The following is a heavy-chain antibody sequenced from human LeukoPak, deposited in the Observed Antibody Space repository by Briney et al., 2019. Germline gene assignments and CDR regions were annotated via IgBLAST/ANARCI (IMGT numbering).Heavy chain of an antibody. CDR3: ARDRGSGWPDAFDI. Sequence: GASVKVSCKASGYTFTNHAMHWVRQAPGQGLERMGWTNTADGNTKYSQKFQGRVTITRDTSASIVYLELTSLRSEDTAVYYCARDRGSGWPDAFDIWGQGTMVTVSS. V-gene: IGHV1-3*04. CDR2: TNTADGNT. D-gene: IGHD6-19*01. CDR1: GYTFTNHA. J-gene: IGHJ3*02.